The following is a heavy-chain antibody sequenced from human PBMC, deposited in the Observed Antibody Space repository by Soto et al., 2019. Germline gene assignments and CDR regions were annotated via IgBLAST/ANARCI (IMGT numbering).Heavy chain of an antibody. CDR3: GKVLVGATGHTDSDS. CDR2: IDYNGGT. Sequence: SETLSLNCDVSGGSIDRSDYYWGWIRQPPGRGLEWLGSIDYNGGTYSNPSLKSRVTISRDTSKNQFSLKLTSVTAADTALYYCGKVLVGATGHTDSDSGGRGTLVTVSP. CDR1: GGSIDRSDYY. J-gene: IGHJ4*02. V-gene: IGHV4-39*01. D-gene: IGHD2-15*01.